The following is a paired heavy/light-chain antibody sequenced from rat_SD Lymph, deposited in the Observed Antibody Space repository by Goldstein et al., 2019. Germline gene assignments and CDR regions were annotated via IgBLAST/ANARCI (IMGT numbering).Light chain of an antibody. Sequence: DIQMTQSPASLSASLGETVSIECLASEDIYNNLAWYQQKPGKSPQFLIYYASSLQDGVPSRFSGSGSGTQYSLKINSLESEDAATYFCLQDSEYPPTFGGGTKLELK. CDR1: EDIYNN. CDR2: YAS. V-gene: IGKV12S30*01. J-gene: IGKJ1*01. CDR3: LQDSEYPPT.
Heavy chain of an antibody. CDR2: ISYDGSST. CDR1: GFTFSNYG. D-gene: IGHD1-11*01. Sequence: EVQLVESGGGLVQPGRSMKLSCAASGFTFSNYGMAWVRQAPTKGLEWVATISYDGSSTYYRDSVKGRFTISRDNAKSTLYLQMNSLRSEDTATYYCTRDSPTKEPFDYWGQGVMVTVSS. CDR3: TRDSPTKEPFDY. J-gene: IGHJ2*01. V-gene: IGHV5-29*01.